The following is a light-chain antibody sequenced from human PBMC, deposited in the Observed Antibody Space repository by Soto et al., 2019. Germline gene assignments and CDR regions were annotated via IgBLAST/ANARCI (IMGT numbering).Light chain of an antibody. Sequence: EIVLTQSPGTLSLSPGERATLSCRASQSVSSSYLAWYQQKPGQAPRLLISGASSRATGIPDRFSGSGSGTDFTLTISRLEPEDCAVYYCQQYGSSLWTFGQGTKVEIK. CDR1: QSVSSSY. CDR2: GAS. CDR3: QQYGSSLWT. J-gene: IGKJ1*01. V-gene: IGKV3-20*01.